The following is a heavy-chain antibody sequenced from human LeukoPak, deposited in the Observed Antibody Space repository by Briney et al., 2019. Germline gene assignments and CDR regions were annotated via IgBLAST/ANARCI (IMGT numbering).Heavy chain of an antibody. V-gene: IGHV1-69*05. Sequence: ASVKVSCKASGGTFSSYAINWVRQAPGQGLEWMGGIIPIFDTANYAQKFQGRVTITTDESTSTAYMELSSLRSDDTAVYYCARDYSGYDSSDAFDIWGQGTMVTVSS. CDR1: GGTFSSYA. J-gene: IGHJ3*02. CDR2: IIPIFDTA. D-gene: IGHD5-12*01. CDR3: ARDYSGYDSSDAFDI.